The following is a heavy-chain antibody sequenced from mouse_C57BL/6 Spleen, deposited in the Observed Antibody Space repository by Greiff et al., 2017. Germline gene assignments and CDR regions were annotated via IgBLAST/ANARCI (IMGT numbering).Heavy chain of an antibody. Sequence: EVMLVESGEGLVKPGGSLKLSCAASGFTFSSYAMSWVRQTPEKRLEWVAYISSGGGYIYYADTVKGRFTISRDNARTTLYLQMSSLKSEDTAMYDCTRGDYDYGLAWFAYWGQGTLVTVSA. V-gene: IGHV5-9-1*02. J-gene: IGHJ3*01. D-gene: IGHD2-4*01. CDR2: ISSGGGYI. CDR1: GFTFSSYA. CDR3: TRGDYDYGLAWFAY.